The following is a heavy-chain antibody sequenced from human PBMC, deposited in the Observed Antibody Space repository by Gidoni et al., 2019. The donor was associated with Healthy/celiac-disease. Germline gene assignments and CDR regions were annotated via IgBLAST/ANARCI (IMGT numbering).Heavy chain of an antibody. V-gene: IGHV4-34*01. D-gene: IGHD2-2*01. J-gene: IGHJ5*02. CDR1: GGSFSGYS. CDR2: INHSGST. Sequence: QVQLQQWGAGLLKPSETLSLTCAVYGGSFSGYSWSWIRQPPGKGLEWIGEINHSGSTNYNPSLKSRVTISVDTSKNQFSLKLSSVTAADTAVYYCARVTSRISYHRGWFDPWGQGTLVTVSS. CDR3: ARVTSRISYHRGWFDP.